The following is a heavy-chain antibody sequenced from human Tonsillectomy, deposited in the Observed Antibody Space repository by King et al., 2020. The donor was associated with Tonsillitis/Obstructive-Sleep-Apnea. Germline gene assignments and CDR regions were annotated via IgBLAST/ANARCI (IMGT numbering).Heavy chain of an antibody. J-gene: IGHJ4*02. CDR3: AKDSPYSSSWYDFDY. CDR2: ISGSGAGT. CDR1: GFIFSSYA. Sequence: VQLVESGGGLVQPGGSLRLSCAASGFIFSSYAMSWVRQAPGKGREWVSGISGSGAGTDYADSVKGRFTISRDNSKNTLYLQMNSLRAEDTAVYYCAKDSPYSSSWYDFDYWGQGTLVTVSS. D-gene: IGHD6-13*01. V-gene: IGHV3-23*04.